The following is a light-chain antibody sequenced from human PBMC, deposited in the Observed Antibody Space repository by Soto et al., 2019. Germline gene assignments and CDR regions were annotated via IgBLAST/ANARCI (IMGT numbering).Light chain of an antibody. CDR1: NIGSNS. CDR3: QFWDSSNDHVV. Sequence: SYVVTQPPSVSVAPGQTASITCGGNNIGSNSVHWYQQKPGQAPVLVVYDNSDRPSGIPERFSGSNSGNTATLTISRVEAGDEADYYCQFWDSSNDHVVFGGGTKLTVL. CDR2: DNS. V-gene: IGLV3-21*02. J-gene: IGLJ2*01.